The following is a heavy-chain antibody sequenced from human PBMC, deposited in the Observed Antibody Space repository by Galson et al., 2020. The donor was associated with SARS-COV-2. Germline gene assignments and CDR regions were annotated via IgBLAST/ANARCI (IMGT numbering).Heavy chain of an antibody. Sequence: GESLKISCAASGFTFSSYGMHWVRQAPGKGLEWVAVISYDGSNKYYADSVKGRFTISRDNSKNTLYLQMNSLRAEDTAVYYCAKNGYSYAYPVYYFDYWGQGTLVTVSS. V-gene: IGHV3-30*18. D-gene: IGHD5-18*01. CDR2: ISYDGSNK. J-gene: IGHJ4*02. CDR3: AKNGYSYAYPVYYFDY. CDR1: GFTFSSYG.